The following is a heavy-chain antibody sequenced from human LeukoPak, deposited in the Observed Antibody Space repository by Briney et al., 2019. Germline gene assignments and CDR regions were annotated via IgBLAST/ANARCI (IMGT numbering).Heavy chain of an antibody. CDR3: ARASGSRPRGYFDY. Sequence: GGSLRLSCAAPGFTFSSYALHWVRQAPGKGLEWVAVISYDGSNKYYADSVKGRFTISRDNSKNTLYLQMNSLRAEDTAVYYCARASGSRPRGYFDYWGQGTLVTVSS. CDR1: GFTFSSYA. D-gene: IGHD1-26*01. J-gene: IGHJ4*02. V-gene: IGHV3-30-3*01. CDR2: ISYDGSNK.